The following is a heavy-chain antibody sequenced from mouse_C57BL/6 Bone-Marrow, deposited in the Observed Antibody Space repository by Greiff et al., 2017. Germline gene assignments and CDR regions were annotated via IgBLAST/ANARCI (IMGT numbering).Heavy chain of an antibody. Sequence: VQLQQSGGGLVKPGGSLKLSCAASGFTFSSYAMSWVRLTPEKRLEWVATISDGGSYTYYPDNVKGRFTISRDNAKNNLYLQMSHLKSEDTAMYYCARESYPSWFAYWGQGTLVTVSA. V-gene: IGHV5-4*01. CDR2: ISDGGSYT. CDR1: GFTFSSYA. CDR3: ARESYPSWFAY. D-gene: IGHD1-1*01. J-gene: IGHJ3*01.